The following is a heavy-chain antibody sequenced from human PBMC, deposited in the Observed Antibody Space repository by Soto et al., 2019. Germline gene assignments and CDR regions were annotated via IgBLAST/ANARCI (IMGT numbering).Heavy chain of an antibody. J-gene: IGHJ4*02. CDR3: ARVHYFPGIGTDY. V-gene: IGHV3-74*01. Sequence: EVQLVESGGGLLQPGGSLRLSCAASGFTFSSYWMHWVRQAPGKGLVWVSRTSSDGSSTSYADSVRGRFTTSRDNAKNTLYLQMDSLRAEDTAVYYCARVHYFPGIGTDYWGQGILVTVSS. D-gene: IGHD6-13*01. CDR2: TSSDGSST. CDR1: GFTFSSYW.